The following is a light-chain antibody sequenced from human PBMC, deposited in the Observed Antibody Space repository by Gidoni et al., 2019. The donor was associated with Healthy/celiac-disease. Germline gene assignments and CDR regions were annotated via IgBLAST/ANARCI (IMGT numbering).Light chain of an antibody. CDR2: DTS. V-gene: IGLV7-46*01. Sequence: QAVVTQEPSLTVSPGGTVTLPCGSSTGAVTSGHYPYWFQQKPGQAPRTLIYDTSNKHSWTPARFSGSLLGGKAALTLSGAQPEDEAEYYCLLSYSSARSGVFGGGTKLTVL. CDR1: TGAVTSGHY. CDR3: LLSYSSARSGV. J-gene: IGLJ3*02.